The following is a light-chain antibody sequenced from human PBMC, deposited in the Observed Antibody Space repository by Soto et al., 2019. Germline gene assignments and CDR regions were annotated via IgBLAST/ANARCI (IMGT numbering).Light chain of an antibody. J-gene: IGKJ3*01. CDR1: QDISKY. V-gene: IGKV1-27*01. Sequence: DIQMTQTPPSLSASVGDRVTITCRASQDISKYLAWYQQKPGKVPKLLIYAASTLQSGVPSRFSGSGSGTDFTLTISTLQPEDVATYYCQKYDSAPLFTFGPGTRVDVK. CDR3: QKYDSAPLFT. CDR2: AAS.